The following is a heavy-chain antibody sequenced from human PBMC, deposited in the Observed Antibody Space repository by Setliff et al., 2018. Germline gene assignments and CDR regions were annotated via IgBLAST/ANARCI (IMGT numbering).Heavy chain of an antibody. CDR1: GFTFSSYA. V-gene: IGHV3-30*07. J-gene: IGHJ3*02. CDR2: ISYDGSNK. CDR3: VGDPPQSGYAFAI. D-gene: IGHD7-27*01. Sequence: QPGGSLRLSCAASGFTFSSYAMHWVRQAPGRGLEWVAVISYDGSNKYYADSVKGRFTISRDNSKNTLYLQMNSLRVDDTAVYYCVGDPPQSGYAFAIWGQGTMVTVSS.